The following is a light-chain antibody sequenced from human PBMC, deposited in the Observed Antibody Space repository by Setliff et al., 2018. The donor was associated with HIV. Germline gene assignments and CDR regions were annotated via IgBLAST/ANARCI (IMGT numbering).Light chain of an antibody. CDR2: EVS. CDR3: CSYAGSSMV. CDR1: SSDVGSYNL. V-gene: IGLV2-23*02. Sequence: QSALAQPPSVSGSPGQSVTISCTGTSSDVGSYNLVSWYQQHPGKAPKLMIYEVSKRPSGVSNRFSGSKSGNTASLTISGLQAEDEADYYCCSYAGSSMVFGTGTKVTVL. J-gene: IGLJ1*01.